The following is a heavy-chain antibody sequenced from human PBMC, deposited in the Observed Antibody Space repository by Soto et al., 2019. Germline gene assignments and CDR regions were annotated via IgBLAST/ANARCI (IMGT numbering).Heavy chain of an antibody. J-gene: IGHJ5*01. CDR2: ISDDSSRT. CDR1: GFTFSSFE. V-gene: IGHV3-23*01. CDR3: VKGGWLDC. Sequence: EVQLLESGGGLVQPGGSLRLSCAASGFTFSSFEMSWVRQAPGRGLEWVSFISDDSSRTYYADAVKGRFTISRDNSKHTLYLQMNSPTAADPAVYACVKGGWLDCWGQGTLVTVSS. D-gene: IGHD3-16*01.